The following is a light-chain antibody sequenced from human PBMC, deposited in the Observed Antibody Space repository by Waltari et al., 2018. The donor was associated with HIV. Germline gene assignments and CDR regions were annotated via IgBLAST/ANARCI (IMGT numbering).Light chain of an antibody. CDR1: QSVSYY. CDR2: GAS. V-gene: IGKV3-11*01. CDR3: QQRSNWPIT. J-gene: IGKJ5*01. Sequence: EIMLPHSPATLSLSPEERSPLSCRASQSVSYYLAWYQQKPGQAPRLLIYGASSRATGIPARFSGSGSGTDFTLTISSLEPGDFAVYYCQQRSNWPITFGQGTRLEIK.